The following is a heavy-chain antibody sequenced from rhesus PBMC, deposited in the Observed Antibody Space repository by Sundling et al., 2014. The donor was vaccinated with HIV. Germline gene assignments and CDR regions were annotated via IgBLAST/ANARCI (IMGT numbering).Heavy chain of an antibody. V-gene: IGHV4-165*01. Sequence: QVQLQESGPGLVKPSETLSLTCAVSGGSFSGYYWGWLRQPPGRDWSGLGSISGSSGSTDYNPSLKSRVTISTDTSKNQFSLKLSSVTAADTAVYYCARDVGWGGFDYWGQGVLVTVSS. J-gene: IGHJ4*01. CDR3: ARDVGWGGFDY. CDR1: GGSFSGYY. D-gene: IGHD1-44*01. CDR2: ISGSSGST.